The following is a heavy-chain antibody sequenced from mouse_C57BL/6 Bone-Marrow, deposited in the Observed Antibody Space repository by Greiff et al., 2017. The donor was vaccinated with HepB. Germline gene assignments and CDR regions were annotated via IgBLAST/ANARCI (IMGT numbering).Heavy chain of an antibody. D-gene: IGHD1-2*01. J-gene: IGHJ3*01. CDR2: IHPNSGST. V-gene: IGHV1-64*01. Sequence: QVQLQQPGAELVKPGASVKLSCKASGYTFTSYWMHWVKQRPGQGLEWIGMIHPNSGSTNYNEKFKGKATLTADKSSSTAYMELRSLTSEDSAVYFCARPHYYGPFAYWGQGTLVTVSA. CDR1: GYTFTSYW. CDR3: ARPHYYGPFAY.